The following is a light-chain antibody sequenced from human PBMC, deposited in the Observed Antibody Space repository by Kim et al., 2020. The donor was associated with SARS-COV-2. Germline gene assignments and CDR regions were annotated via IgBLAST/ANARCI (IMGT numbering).Light chain of an antibody. V-gene: IGLV3-1*01. J-gene: IGLJ1*01. CDR1: KLGDKY. Sequence: SYELTQPPSVSVSPGQTASITCSGDKLGDKYACWYQQKPGQSPVLVIYQDSKRPSGIPERFSGYNSGNTATLTISGTQAMNVADYYCQAWDSSTYVFGTGTKVTVL. CDR2: QDS. CDR3: QAWDSSTYV.